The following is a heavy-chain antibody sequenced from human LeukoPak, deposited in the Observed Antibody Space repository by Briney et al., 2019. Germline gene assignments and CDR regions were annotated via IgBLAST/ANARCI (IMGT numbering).Heavy chain of an antibody. CDR3: ARGQWLVLY. D-gene: IGHD6-19*01. Sequence: GTPLNISCKASCSSFTSYWIGWVRQLPGKGLEWMGIIYPGDSDARYSPSFQGQVTTSADKSISTAYLQWSGLTASDTAMYYGARGQWLVLYWGQGTLVTVSS. CDR1: CSSFTSYW. V-gene: IGHV5-51*01. CDR2: IYPGDSDA. J-gene: IGHJ4*02.